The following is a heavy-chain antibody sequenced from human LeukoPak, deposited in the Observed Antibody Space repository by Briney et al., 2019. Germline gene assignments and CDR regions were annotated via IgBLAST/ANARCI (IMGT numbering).Heavy chain of an antibody. D-gene: IGHD3-10*01. CDR3: ARRGVRMEGHDY. V-gene: IGHV4-39*01. J-gene: IGHJ4*02. CDR2: IYYSENT. CDR1: GGSISSSSYY. Sequence: PSETLSLTCTVSGGSISSSSYYWGWIRQPPGKWLEWIGSIYYSENTYYNPSLKSRVIISVDTSKNQFSLKLSSVTAADTAVYYCARRGVRMEGHDYWGQGTLVTVSS.